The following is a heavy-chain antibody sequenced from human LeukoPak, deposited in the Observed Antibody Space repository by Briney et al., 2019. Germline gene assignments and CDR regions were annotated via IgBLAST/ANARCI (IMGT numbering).Heavy chain of an antibody. CDR3: ARGGCSGGTCYSLYYYYMEV. Sequence: SETLSLTCAVYGGSFSGYYWSWIRQPPGKGREWIGEINHRGATNYNTSLNSRVTISLDTSKNQFSLNLTSATAADTAVYYCARGGCSGGTCYSLYYYYMEVWEKGTPVTVSS. J-gene: IGHJ6*03. D-gene: IGHD2-15*01. CDR2: INHRGAT. CDR1: GGSFSGYY. V-gene: IGHV4-34*01.